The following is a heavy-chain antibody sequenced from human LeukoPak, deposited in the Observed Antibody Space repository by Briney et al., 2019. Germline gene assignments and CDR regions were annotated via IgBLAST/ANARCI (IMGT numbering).Heavy chain of an antibody. V-gene: IGHV1-69-2*01. Sequence: PVASVKVSCKVSGYPFVDYYIHWIKQAPGKGLEWMGLVDPEDGRTVYAEKLQDRVTVTADTSVDTVYMQLRSLRFDDTAVYYCAKERPLTVGDHFDFWGQGTLVSVSS. CDR2: VDPEDGRT. CDR1: GYPFVDYY. J-gene: IGHJ4*02. CDR3: AKERPLTVGDHFDF. D-gene: IGHD4-23*01.